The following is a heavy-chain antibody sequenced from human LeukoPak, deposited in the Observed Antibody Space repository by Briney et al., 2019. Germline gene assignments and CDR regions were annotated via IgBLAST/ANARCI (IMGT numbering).Heavy chain of an antibody. D-gene: IGHD5-18*01. V-gene: IGHV3-48*03. Sequence: GGSLRLSCAASGFTFSSYEMNWVRQAPGRGLEWVSYISSSGSTIYYADSVKGRFTISRDNAKNSLYLQMNSLRAEDTAVYYCARASRGYSYGTYNWFDPWGQGTLVTVSS. CDR3: ARASRGYSYGTYNWFDP. CDR2: ISSSGSTI. CDR1: GFTFSSYE. J-gene: IGHJ5*02.